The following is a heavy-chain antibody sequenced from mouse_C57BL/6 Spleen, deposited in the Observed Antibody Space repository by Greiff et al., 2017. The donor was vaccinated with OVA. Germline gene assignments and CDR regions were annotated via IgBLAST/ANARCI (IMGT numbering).Heavy chain of an antibody. CDR2: IYPGDGDT. D-gene: IGHD1-2*01. Sequence: VQLQQSGPELVKPGASVKISCKASGYAFSSSWMNWVKQRPGKGLEWIGRIYPGDGDTNYNGKFKGKATLTADKSSSTAYTQLSSLTSEDSAVYFCARDGLYAMDYWGQGTSVTVSS. J-gene: IGHJ4*01. V-gene: IGHV1-82*01. CDR3: ARDGLYAMDY. CDR1: GYAFSSSW.